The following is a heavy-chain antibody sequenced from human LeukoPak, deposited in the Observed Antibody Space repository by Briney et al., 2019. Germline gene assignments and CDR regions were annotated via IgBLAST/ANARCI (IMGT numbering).Heavy chain of an antibody. CDR3: ARDGAVDILTGYGAFYI. Sequence: SETLSLTCTVSGGSISSTSYYWGWIRQPPGKGLEWIGSIYYSGSTYYNPSLKSRVTISVDTSKNQFSLKLNSVTAADTAIYYCARDGAVDILTGYGAFYIWGQGTMVIVS. D-gene: IGHD3-9*01. CDR2: IYYSGST. V-gene: IGHV4-39*07. CDR1: GGSISSTSYY. J-gene: IGHJ3*02.